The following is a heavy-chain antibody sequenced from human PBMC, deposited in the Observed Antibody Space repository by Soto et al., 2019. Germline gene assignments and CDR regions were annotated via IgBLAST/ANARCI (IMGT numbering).Heavy chain of an antibody. Sequence: PGGSLRLSCAASGFTFGSYGMHCVRQAPGKGLEWVAVISYDGSNKYYADSVKGRFTISRDNSKNTLYLQMNSLRAEDTAVYYCARPTTHRGCDFAYCGPRPMSIVSS. CDR1: GFTFGSYG. CDR3: ARPTTHRGCDFAY. CDR2: ISYDGSNK. D-gene: IGHD4-17*01. J-gene: IGHJ4*01. V-gene: IGHV3-30*03.